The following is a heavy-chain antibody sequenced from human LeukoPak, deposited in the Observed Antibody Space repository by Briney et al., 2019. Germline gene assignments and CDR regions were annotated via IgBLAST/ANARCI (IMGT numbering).Heavy chain of an antibody. D-gene: IGHD4-17*01. CDR1: GFTFDDYA. V-gene: IGHV3-9*01. CDR3: AKDYSYGDHVEDYFDY. J-gene: IGHJ4*02. CDR2: ISWNSGSI. Sequence: PGRSLRLSCAASGFTFDDYAMHWVRHAPGKGLEWVSGISWNSGSIGYADSAKGRFTISRDNAKNSLYLQMNSLRAEDTALCYCAKDYSYGDHVEDYFDYWGQGTLVTVSS.